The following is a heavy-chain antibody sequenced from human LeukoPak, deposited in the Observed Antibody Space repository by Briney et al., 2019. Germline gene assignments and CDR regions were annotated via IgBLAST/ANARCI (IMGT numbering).Heavy chain of an antibody. J-gene: IGHJ4*02. CDR1: GFIFSSYG. CDR3: ARAIVVAANPFDY. D-gene: IGHD2-15*01. Sequence: TGGSLRLSCTASGFIFSSYGMRWVRQAPGKGLEWVAVVSYDGINKYYADPVKGRFTISRDNSKNTLYLQMNSLRAEDTAVYYCARAIVVAANPFDYWGQGTLVTVSS. V-gene: IGHV3-30*03. CDR2: VSYDGINK.